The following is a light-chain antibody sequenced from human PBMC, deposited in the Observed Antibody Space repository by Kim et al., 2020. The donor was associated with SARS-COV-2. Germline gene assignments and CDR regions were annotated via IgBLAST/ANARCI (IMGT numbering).Light chain of an antibody. V-gene: IGLV2-8*01. Sequence: QSGTTACTGINRDVGGNNSVSWYQQHPGKAPKVVIFEVNKRPLGVPDRFSGSKSGNTASLTVSSLQAEDEADYYCSSYASGNNLRVFGGGTQLTVL. J-gene: IGLJ2*01. CDR3: SSYASGNNLRV. CDR1: NRDVGGNNS. CDR2: EVN.